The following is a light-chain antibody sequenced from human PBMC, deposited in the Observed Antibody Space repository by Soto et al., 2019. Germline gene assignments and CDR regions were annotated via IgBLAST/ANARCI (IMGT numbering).Light chain of an antibody. CDR3: PQSTRSPHT. CDR1: QSVSRNY. V-gene: IGKV3-20*01. Sequence: EIVLTQSPGTLSLSPGQRATLSCRASQSVSRNYLAWYQQKPGQAPRLLIYSASNRATGIPDRFSGSGSGTDFTLTLSRLEPEDFAVYYSPQSTRSPHTSVQGTKVDIK. CDR2: SAS. J-gene: IGKJ2*01.